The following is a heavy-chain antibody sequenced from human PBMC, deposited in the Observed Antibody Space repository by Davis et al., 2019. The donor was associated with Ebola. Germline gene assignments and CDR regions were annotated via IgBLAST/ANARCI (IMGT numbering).Heavy chain of an antibody. CDR3: AKDGSRFCISSRGYTWFDY. V-gene: IGHV3-9*03. CDR1: GFTFDPYA. CDR2: IRWNSGGI. J-gene: IGHJ4*02. Sequence: PGGSLRLSCAGFGFTFDPYAMHWARPAPGTGLEWVSGIRWNSGGIGYADSVKGRFTISRDNAKNSLYLQMNSLRAEDMALYYCAKDGSRFCISSRGYTWFDYWGQGTLVTVSS. D-gene: IGHD2-2*02.